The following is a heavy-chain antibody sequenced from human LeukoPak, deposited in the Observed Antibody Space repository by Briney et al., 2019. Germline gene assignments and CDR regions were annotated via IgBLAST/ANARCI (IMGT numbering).Heavy chain of an antibody. CDR1: GFTVSSNY. J-gene: IGHJ5*02. CDR3: ARESKDSSASWFDP. D-gene: IGHD3-22*01. Sequence: PGGSLRLSCAASGFTVSSNYMSWVRQAPGKGLGWVSVIYSGGSTYYADSVKGRFTISRDNSKNTLYLQMNSLRAEDTAVYYCARESKDSSASWFDPWGQGTLVTVSS. CDR2: IYSGGST. V-gene: IGHV3-66*01.